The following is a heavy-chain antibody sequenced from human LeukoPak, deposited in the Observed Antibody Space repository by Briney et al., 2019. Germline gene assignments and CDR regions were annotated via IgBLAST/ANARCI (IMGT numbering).Heavy chain of an antibody. D-gene: IGHD6-13*01. CDR1: GFIFFNYW. V-gene: IGHV3-7*04. CDR3: ARGSYSGSWATY. CDR2: IQQDGSEK. Sequence: GGSLRLSCAASGFIFFNYWMSWVRQAPGKGLEWVANIQQDGSEKYYVDSVKGRFTISRDNAKNSLYLQMNSLRAEDTAVYYCARGSYSGSWATYWGQGTLVTVSS. J-gene: IGHJ4*02.